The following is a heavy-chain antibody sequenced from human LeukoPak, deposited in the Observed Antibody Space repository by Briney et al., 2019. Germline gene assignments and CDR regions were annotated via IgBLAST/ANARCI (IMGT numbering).Heavy chain of an antibody. J-gene: IGHJ6*02. Sequence: PGGPLRLSCAASGFTFSDYYMSWIRQAPGKGLEWVSYISRTSSYTKHADSVKGRFTISRDNAKNSLYLQMNSLRAEDTAVYYCARGIQDYFYGMDVWGQGTTVTVSS. CDR3: ARGIQDYFYGMDV. CDR2: ISRTSSYT. V-gene: IGHV3-11*05. CDR1: GFTFSDYY.